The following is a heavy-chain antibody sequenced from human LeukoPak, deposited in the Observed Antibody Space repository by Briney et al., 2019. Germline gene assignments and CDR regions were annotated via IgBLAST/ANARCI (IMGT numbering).Heavy chain of an antibody. D-gene: IGHD3-10*01. J-gene: IGHJ4*02. CDR3: ASSHRGYYGSGSFDY. CDR2: IYTSGST. V-gene: IGHV4-61*02. CDR1: GGSISSGSYY. Sequence: PSQTLSLTCTVSGGSISSGSYYWSWIRQPAGKGLEWIGRIYTSGSTNYNPSLKSRVTISVDTSKNQFSLKLSSVTAADTAVYYCASSHRGYYGSGSFDYWGQGTLDTVSS.